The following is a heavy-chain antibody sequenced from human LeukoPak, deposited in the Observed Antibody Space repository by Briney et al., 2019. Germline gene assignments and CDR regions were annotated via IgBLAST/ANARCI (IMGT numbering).Heavy chain of an antibody. V-gene: IGHV4-39*01. J-gene: IGHJ6*03. D-gene: IGHD2-21*01. Sequence: PSETLSLTCSVSGDSMRNTNYYWGWIRQPPGKGLEGIGSVFYRGSTYYNPSLKSRVTISVDTSKNQFSLNLSSVTAADTAVYYCARQRFRAYFYYYMDVWGNGTTVTVSS. CDR2: VFYRGST. CDR1: GDSMRNTNYY. CDR3: ARQRFRAYFYYYMDV.